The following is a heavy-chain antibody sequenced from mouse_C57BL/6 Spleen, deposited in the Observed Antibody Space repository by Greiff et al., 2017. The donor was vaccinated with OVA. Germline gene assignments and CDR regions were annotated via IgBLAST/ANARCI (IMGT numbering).Heavy chain of an antibody. D-gene: IGHD2-4*01. CDR3: ARYDYEGDY. Sequence: QVQLKQPGAELVKPGASVKLSCKASGYTFTSYWMHWVKQRPGQGLEWIGMIHPNSGSTNYNEKFKSKATLTVDKSSSTAYMQRSSLTSEDSAVYYCARYDYEGDYWGQGTTLTVSS. V-gene: IGHV1-64*01. J-gene: IGHJ2*01. CDR1: GYTFTSYW. CDR2: IHPNSGST.